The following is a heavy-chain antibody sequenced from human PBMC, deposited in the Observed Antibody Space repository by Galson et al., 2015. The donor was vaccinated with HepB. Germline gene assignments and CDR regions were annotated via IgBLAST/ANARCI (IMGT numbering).Heavy chain of an antibody. CDR2: IYHSGTA. CDR1: GGSISSGNW. D-gene: IGHD2-2*01. Sequence: SETLSLTCAVSGGSISSGNWWSWVRQPPGKGLEWIGEIYHSGTANYNPSLESRGTMSLDKSKNRISLKVTSVTAADTAVYYCARHVGVPGTRGFDYWGQGTLVTVSS. J-gene: IGHJ4*02. CDR3: ARHVGVPGTRGFDY. V-gene: IGHV4-4*02.